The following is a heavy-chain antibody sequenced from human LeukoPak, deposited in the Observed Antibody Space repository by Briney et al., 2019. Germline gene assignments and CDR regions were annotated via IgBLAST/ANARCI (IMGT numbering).Heavy chain of an antibody. Sequence: GGSLRLSCAASGFTFDDYAMHWVRQAPGKGLEWVSGISWNSGSIGYADSVKGRFTISRDNSKNTLYLQMNSLRAEDTALYYCARGSGNYYTRFDYWGQGTLVTVSS. CDR1: GFTFDDYA. V-gene: IGHV3-9*01. CDR2: ISWNSGSI. CDR3: ARGSGNYYTRFDY. J-gene: IGHJ4*02. D-gene: IGHD3-10*01.